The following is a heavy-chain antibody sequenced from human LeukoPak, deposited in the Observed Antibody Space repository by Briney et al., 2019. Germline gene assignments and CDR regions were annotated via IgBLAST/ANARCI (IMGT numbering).Heavy chain of an antibody. CDR2: ISGSSGTI. Sequence: PGGSLRLSCAASGFTFSSYSMNWVRQAPGKGLEWVSYISGSSGTIYYVDSVKGRFTISRDNAKDSLYLQMNSLRAEDTAVYYCARRSEFGAVYYMDVWGKGTTVTVSS. J-gene: IGHJ6*03. CDR3: ARRSEFGAVYYMDV. V-gene: IGHV3-48*01. D-gene: IGHD3-16*01. CDR1: GFTFSSYS.